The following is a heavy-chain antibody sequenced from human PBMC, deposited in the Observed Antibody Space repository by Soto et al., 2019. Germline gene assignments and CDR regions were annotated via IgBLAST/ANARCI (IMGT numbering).Heavy chain of an antibody. CDR3: ARDGSAGRDYYYYGMDV. CDR1: GGSISSYY. D-gene: IGHD6-25*01. J-gene: IGHJ6*02. V-gene: IGHV4-59*01. CDR2: IYYSGST. Sequence: SETLSLTCTVSGGSISSYYWSWIRQPPGKGLEWIGYIYYSGSTNYNPSLKSRVTISVDTSKNQFSLKLSSVTAADTAVYYCARDGSAGRDYYYYGMDVWGQGTTVTVS.